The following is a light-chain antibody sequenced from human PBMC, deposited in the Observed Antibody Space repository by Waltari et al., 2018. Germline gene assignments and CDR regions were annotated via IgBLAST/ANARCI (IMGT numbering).Light chain of an antibody. V-gene: IGLV2-14*03. CDR2: DVI. CDR3: SSFTRSATLV. J-gene: IGLJ3*02. Sequence: GQSITISCTGTSSDVGAYNYVSWYQQYSGKAPKLMIYDVIKRPSGVSNRFSGSKSGNTASLTISGLQAEDEADYYCSSFTRSATLVFGVGTKLTVL. CDR1: SSDVGAYNY.